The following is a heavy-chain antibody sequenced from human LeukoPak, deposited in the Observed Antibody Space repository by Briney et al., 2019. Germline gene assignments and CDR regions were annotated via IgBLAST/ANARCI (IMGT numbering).Heavy chain of an antibody. D-gene: IGHD3/OR15-3a*01. CDR1: GGSISSSSYY. CDR2: IYYSGST. J-gene: IGHJ5*02. Sequence: KPSETLSLTCTVSGGSISSSSYYWGWIRQPPGKGLEWIGSIYYSGSTYYNPSLKSRVTISVDTSKNQFSLKLSSVTAADTAVYYCARHVLGQRYWFDPWGQGTLVTVSS. CDR3: ARHVLGQRYWFDP. V-gene: IGHV4-39*01.